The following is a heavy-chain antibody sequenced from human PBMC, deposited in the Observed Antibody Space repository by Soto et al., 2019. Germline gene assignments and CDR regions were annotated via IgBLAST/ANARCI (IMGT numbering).Heavy chain of an antibody. CDR3: GSLKGAYFISTYKWFDP. V-gene: IGHV4-39*02. J-gene: IGHJ5*02. CDR1: GGSISSSSYY. D-gene: IGHD3-16*01. CDR2: VYYTGTT. Sequence: SETLSLTCNVSGGSISSSSYYWGWIRQPPGKGLEWIGSVYYTGTTYYNPSLKSRVTISVDTSKNHFSLKVTSLTAAETSVYYCGSLKGAYFISTYKWFDPWGRGIRVTVSS.